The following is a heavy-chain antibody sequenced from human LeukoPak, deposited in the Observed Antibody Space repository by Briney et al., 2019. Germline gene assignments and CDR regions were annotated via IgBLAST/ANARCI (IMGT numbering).Heavy chain of an antibody. CDR1: GFTFSSYS. V-gene: IGHV3-48*01. CDR2: ISSSSSTI. J-gene: IGHJ4*02. D-gene: IGHD4-23*01. CDR3: ARDSYGGNSEEEVDY. Sequence: GGSLRLSCAASGFTFSSYSMNWVRQAPGKGLEWVSYISSSSSTIYYADSVKGRFTISRDNAKNSLYLQMNSLRAEDTAVYYCARDSYGGNSEEEVDYWGQGTLVTVSS.